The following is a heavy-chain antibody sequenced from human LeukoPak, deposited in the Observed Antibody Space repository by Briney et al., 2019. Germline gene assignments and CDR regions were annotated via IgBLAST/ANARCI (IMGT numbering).Heavy chain of an antibody. CDR2: FDPEDGET. CDR3: ATTPPVADYYYYMDV. Sequence: GASVKVSCKVSGYTLTELSMHWVRQAPGKGHEWMGGFDPEDGETIYAQKFQGRVTMTEDTSTDTAYMELSSLRSEDTAVYYCATTPPVADYYYYMDVWGKGTTVTVSS. V-gene: IGHV1-24*01. J-gene: IGHJ6*03. D-gene: IGHD4-23*01. CDR1: GYTLTELS.